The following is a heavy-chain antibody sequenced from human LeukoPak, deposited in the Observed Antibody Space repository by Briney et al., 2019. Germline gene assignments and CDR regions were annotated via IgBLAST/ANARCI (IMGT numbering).Heavy chain of an antibody. J-gene: IGHJ4*02. V-gene: IGHV4-59*01. CDR1: GGSITDYH. CDR2: IYYSGNT. Sequence: SETLSLTCTVSGGSITDYHWSWIRQPPGKGLEYIGYIYYSGNTNYNPSLKSRVAISVDTCKNQFSLRLSSVTAADTAVYYCATGDSGSFHDYWGQGALVTVSS. CDR3: ATGDSGSFHDY. D-gene: IGHD3-10*01.